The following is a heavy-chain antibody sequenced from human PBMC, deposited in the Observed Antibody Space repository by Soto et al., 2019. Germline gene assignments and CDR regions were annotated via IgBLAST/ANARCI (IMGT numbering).Heavy chain of an antibody. CDR2: INHSGST. J-gene: IGHJ4*02. Sequence: SETLSLTCSVYGGSLSGYYWSWIRQPPGKGLEWIGEINHSGSTNYNPSLKSRVTISVDTSKNQFSLKLSSVTAADTAVYYCAITRGAAGSPYDYWGQGTLGTSPQ. V-gene: IGHV4-34*01. CDR3: AITRGAAGSPYDY. CDR1: GGSLSGYY. D-gene: IGHD6-13*01.